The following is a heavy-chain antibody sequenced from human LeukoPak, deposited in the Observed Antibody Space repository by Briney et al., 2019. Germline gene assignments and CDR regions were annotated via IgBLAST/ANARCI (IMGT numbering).Heavy chain of an antibody. Sequence: SQTLSLTCTVSGGSISSGDYYWSWIRQPPGKGLEWIGYIYYSGSTYYNPSLKSRVTISVDTSKNQFSLKLSSVTAADTAVYYCAREPVAARPWVDYWGQGTLVTVSS. V-gene: IGHV4-30-4*08. CDR2: IYYSGST. CDR1: GGSISSGDYY. CDR3: AREPVAARPWVDY. J-gene: IGHJ4*02. D-gene: IGHD6-6*01.